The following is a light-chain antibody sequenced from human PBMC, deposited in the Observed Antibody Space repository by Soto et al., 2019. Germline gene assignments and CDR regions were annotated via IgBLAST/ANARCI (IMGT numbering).Light chain of an antibody. V-gene: IGLV2-14*03. J-gene: IGLJ3*02. CDR1: SSDVGGYNY. CDR2: DVS. Sequence: QSALTQPASVSGSPGQSITISCTGTSSDVGGYNYVSWYQQHPGKAPKSMIYDVSNRPSGVSNRFSGSKSGNTASLTISGLQAEDEADYYCTSYTTSNTVVFGGGTKLTVL. CDR3: TSYTTSNTVV.